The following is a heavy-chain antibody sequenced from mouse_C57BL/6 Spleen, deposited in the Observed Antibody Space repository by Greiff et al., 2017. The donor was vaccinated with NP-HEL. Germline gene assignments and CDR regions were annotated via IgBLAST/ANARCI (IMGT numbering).Heavy chain of an antibody. CDR1: GYTFTSYW. Sequence: VKLQQPGAELVRPGTSVKLSCKASGYTFTSYWMHWVKQRPGQGLEWIGVIDPSDSYTNYNQKFKGKATLTVDTSSSTAYMQLSSLTSEDSAVYYCARSEGYWGQGTTLTVSS. V-gene: IGHV1-59*01. J-gene: IGHJ2*01. CDR3: ARSEGY. CDR2: IDPSDSYT.